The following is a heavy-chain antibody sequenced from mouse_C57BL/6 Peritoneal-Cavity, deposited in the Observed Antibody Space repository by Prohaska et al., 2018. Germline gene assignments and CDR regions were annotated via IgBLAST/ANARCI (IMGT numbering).Heavy chain of an antibody. CDR2: IFAGSHST. D-gene: IGHD1-1*01. Sequence: QVQLQQSGPELVKPGASVKISCKASGYTFTDYYINWVKQRPGQGLEWIVWIFAGSHSTYYNEKFVGTATLTLDIYSCTVYMLLSSLTSEDSAVYFCARGQFITTVVAFDYWGQGTTLTVSS. CDR3: ARGQFITTVVAFDY. V-gene: IGHV1-75*01. CDR1: GYTFTDYY. J-gene: IGHJ2*01.